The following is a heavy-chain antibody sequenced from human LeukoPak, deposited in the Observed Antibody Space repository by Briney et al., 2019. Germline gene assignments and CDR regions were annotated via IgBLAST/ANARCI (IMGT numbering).Heavy chain of an antibody. CDR2: IYHSGST. CDR1: GYSISSGYY. Sequence: SETLSLTCTVSGYSISSGYYWGWIRQPPGKGLEWIGSIYHSGSTYYNPSLKSRVTISVDTSKNQFSLKLSSVTAADTAVYYCARGQEPRFPDYGGHYWGQGTLITVSS. J-gene: IGHJ4*02. CDR3: ARGQEPRFPDYGGHY. V-gene: IGHV4-38-2*02. D-gene: IGHD4-23*01.